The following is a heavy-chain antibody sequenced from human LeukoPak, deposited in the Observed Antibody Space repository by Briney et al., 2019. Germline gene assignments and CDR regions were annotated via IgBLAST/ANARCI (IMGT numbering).Heavy chain of an antibody. CDR1: GFTFSSYA. Sequence: GGSLRLSCAASGFTFSSYAMHWVRQAPGKGLEWVAVISYDGSNKYYADSEKGRFTISRDNSKNTLYLQMNSLRAEDTAVYYCASLAVEMATDYWGQGTLVTVSS. CDR2: ISYDGSNK. CDR3: ASLAVEMATDY. J-gene: IGHJ4*02. D-gene: IGHD5-24*01. V-gene: IGHV3-30-3*01.